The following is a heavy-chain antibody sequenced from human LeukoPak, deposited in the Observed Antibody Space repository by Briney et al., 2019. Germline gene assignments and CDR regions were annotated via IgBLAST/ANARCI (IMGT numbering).Heavy chain of an antibody. CDR2: ISAYNGNT. D-gene: IGHD1-26*01. CDR1: GYAFTSYA. V-gene: IGHV1-18*01. Sequence: PAASVKVSRKASGYAFTSYAMHWVRQAPGQRLEWMGWISAYNGNTNYAQKLQGRVTMTTDTSTSTAYMELRSLRSDDTAVYYCARGSGSGLAGPGLFDYWGQGTLVTVSS. CDR3: ARGSGSGLAGPGLFDY. J-gene: IGHJ4*02.